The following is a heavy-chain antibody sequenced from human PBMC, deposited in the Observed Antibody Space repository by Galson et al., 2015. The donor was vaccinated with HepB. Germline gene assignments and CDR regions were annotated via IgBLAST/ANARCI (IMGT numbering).Heavy chain of an antibody. J-gene: IGHJ4*02. D-gene: IGHD2-2*01. Sequence: SVKVSCKGSGYTFTNFGISWVRQAPGQGLEWMAWISTYNGNTDYARKFQGRVTMTTDTSTSTAYMELRSLTSDDTAVYYCATARYSTSPPDNWGRGTLVTVSS. CDR3: ATARYSTSPPDN. CDR2: ISTYNGNT. V-gene: IGHV1-18*01. CDR1: GYTFTNFG.